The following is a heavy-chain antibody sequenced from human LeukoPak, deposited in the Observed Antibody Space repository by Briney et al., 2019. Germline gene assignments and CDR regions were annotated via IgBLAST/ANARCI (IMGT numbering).Heavy chain of an antibody. Sequence: PGGSLRLSCAASGFTFRSYAVTWVRQAPGKGLEWVSGINWNGGSTGYADSVKGRFTISRDNAKNSLYLQMNSLRAEDTALYYCARESDSVYVPFDYWGQGTLVTVSS. J-gene: IGHJ4*02. V-gene: IGHV3-20*04. D-gene: IGHD5/OR15-5a*01. CDR2: INWNGGST. CDR1: GFTFRSYA. CDR3: ARESDSVYVPFDY.